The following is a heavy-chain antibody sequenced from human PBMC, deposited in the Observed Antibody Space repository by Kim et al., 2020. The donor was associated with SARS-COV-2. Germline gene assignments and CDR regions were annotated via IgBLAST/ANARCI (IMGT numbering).Heavy chain of an antibody. V-gene: IGHV5-51*01. CDR2: IYPGDSDT. CDR3: ARRGATVTLYYYYYMDV. CDR1: GYSFTSYW. J-gene: IGHJ6*03. Sequence: GESLKISCKGSGYSFTSYWIGWVRQMPGKGLEWMGIIYPGDSDTRYSPSFQGQVTISADKSISTAYLQWSSLKASDTAMYYCARRGATVTLYYYYYMDVWGKGTTVTVCS. D-gene: IGHD4-4*01.